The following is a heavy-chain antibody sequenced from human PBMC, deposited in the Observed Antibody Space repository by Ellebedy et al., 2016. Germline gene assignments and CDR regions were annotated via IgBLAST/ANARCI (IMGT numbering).Heavy chain of an antibody. J-gene: IGHJ4*02. V-gene: IGHV4-30-2*01. CDR2: IYHSGST. D-gene: IGHD4-17*01. CDR3: ARPSKYGDYFDY. Sequence: SETLSLTXTVSGGSISSGGYYWSWIRQPPGKGLEWIGYIYHSGSTYYNPSLKSRVTISVDRSKNQFSLKLSSVTAADTAVYYCARPSKYGDYFDYWGQGTLVTVSS. CDR1: GGSISSGGYY.